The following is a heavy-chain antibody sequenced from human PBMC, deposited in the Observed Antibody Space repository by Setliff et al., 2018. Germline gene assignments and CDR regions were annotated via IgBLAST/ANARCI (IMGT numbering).Heavy chain of an antibody. CDR2: VHYNGET. CDR1: GASISSHY. D-gene: IGHD3-3*01. J-gene: IGHJ4*01. V-gene: IGHV4-59*03. Sequence: SETLSLTCTVSGASISSHYWSWIRQAPGKGLQWIAYVHYNGETNYNPSLKSRVLISVDTSKNQLSLRVTSVTAADTAVYYCRFWSGYYKNDYWGQGTLVTVSS. CDR3: RFWSGYYKNDY.